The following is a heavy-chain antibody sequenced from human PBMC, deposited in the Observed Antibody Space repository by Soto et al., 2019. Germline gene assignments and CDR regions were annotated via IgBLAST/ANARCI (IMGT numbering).Heavy chain of an antibody. V-gene: IGHV3-66*01. CDR1: GLTVSTKY. CDR2: IYSGGRT. J-gene: IGHJ4*02. D-gene: IGHD3-16*01. CDR3: ARDPWAADY. Sequence: EVQLVESGGGLVQPGGSLRLSCAASGLTVSTKYMSWVRQAPGKGLEWVSVIYSGGRTFYADSVRGRFTISRDNSKNTVNLQMNSLRAEDTAVYYCARDPWAADYWGQGTLVTVSS.